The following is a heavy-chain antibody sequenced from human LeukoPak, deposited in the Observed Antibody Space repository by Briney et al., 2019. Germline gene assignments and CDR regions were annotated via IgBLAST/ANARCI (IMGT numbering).Heavy chain of an antibody. D-gene: IGHD3-3*01. Sequence: GASVNVSCKASGGTFSSYAISWVRQAPGQGLEWMGGIIPIFGTANYAQKFQGRVTITADESTSTAYMELSSLRSEDTAVYYCARGYVLRFLEWLLYPNYYYYGMDVWGQGTTVTVSS. J-gene: IGHJ6*02. CDR2: IIPIFGTA. CDR1: GGTFSSYA. CDR3: ARGYVLRFLEWLLYPNYYYYGMDV. V-gene: IGHV1-69*13.